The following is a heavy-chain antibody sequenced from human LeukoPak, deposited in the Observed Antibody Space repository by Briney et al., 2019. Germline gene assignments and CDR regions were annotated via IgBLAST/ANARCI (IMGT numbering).Heavy chain of an antibody. J-gene: IGHJ4*02. CDR2: INPSGGST. CDR3: ARGSHYYDSSGYRFDY. V-gene: IGHV1-46*01. D-gene: IGHD3-22*01. Sequence: GASVKVSCKASGYTFTSYYMHWVRQAPGQGLEWMGIINPSGGSTSYAQKFQGRVTMTRDMSTSTVYMELSSLRSEDTAVYYCARGSHYYDSSGYRFDYWGQGTLVTVSS. CDR1: GYTFTSYY.